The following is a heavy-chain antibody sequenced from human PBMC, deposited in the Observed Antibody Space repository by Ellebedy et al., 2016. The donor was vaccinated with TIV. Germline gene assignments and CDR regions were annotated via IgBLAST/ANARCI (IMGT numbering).Heavy chain of an antibody. Sequence: MPGGSLRLSCTVSGGSISSYYWSWIRQPPGKGLEWIGYIYYSGSTNYNPSLKSRVTISVDTPKNQFSLKLSSVTAADTAVYYCARMYGDYGFDYWGQGTLVTVSS. CDR1: GGSISSYY. D-gene: IGHD4-17*01. CDR3: ARMYGDYGFDY. CDR2: IYYSGST. J-gene: IGHJ4*02. V-gene: IGHV4-59*08.